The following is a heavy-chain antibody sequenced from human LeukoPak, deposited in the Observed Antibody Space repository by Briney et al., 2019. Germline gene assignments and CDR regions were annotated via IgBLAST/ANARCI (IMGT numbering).Heavy chain of an antibody. CDR2: ISAYNGNT. D-gene: IGHD3-3*01. CDR3: ARVKTVDTYYDFWSGYYIFDY. CDR1: GYTFTSYG. Sequence: GASVKVSCKASGYTFTSYGISWVRQAPGQGLEGMGWISAYNGNTNYAQKLQGRVTMTTDTSTSTAYMELRSLRSDDTAVYYCARVKTVDTYYDFWSGYYIFDYWGQGTLVTVSS. V-gene: IGHV1-18*01. J-gene: IGHJ4*02.